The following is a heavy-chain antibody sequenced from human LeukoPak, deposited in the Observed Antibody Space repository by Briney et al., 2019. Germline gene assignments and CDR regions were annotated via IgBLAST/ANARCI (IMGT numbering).Heavy chain of an antibody. CDR2: ISRSGDTI. CDR3: TRGLRNTIFGGRYY. V-gene: IGHV3-48*03. Sequence: PGGSLRLSCAASGFTFSSYEMIWVRQAPGKGLEWVSHISRSGDTIYYADSVKGRFTMSRDNAKNSLYLQMNSLRAEDTAIYYCTRGLRNTIFGGRYYWGQGTLVTVSS. CDR1: GFTFSSYE. D-gene: IGHD3-3*01. J-gene: IGHJ4*02.